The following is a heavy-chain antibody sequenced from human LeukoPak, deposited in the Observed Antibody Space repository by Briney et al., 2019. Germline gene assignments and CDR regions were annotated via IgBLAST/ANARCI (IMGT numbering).Heavy chain of an antibody. CDR1: GFTLSSHT. CDR2: ISSTSTSI. J-gene: IGHJ3*01. Sequence: PGGSLRLSCAASGFTLSSHTMNWVRQAPGKGLEWVSSISSTSTSIYHADSVKGRFTISRDNTKNSLYLQMDSLRAEDTAVYYCARGFRAFDFWAQGTMVTVSS. V-gene: IGHV3-21*01. CDR3: ARGFRAFDF.